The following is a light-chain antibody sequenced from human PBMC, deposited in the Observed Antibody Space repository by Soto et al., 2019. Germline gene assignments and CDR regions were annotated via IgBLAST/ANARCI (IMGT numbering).Light chain of an antibody. J-gene: IGLJ1*01. V-gene: IGLV2-14*03. CDR1: SSDVGAYIY. Sequence: QSALTQPASASGSPGQSITISCGGTSSDVGAYIYVSWYQQFPGKAPKLILYEVNNRPSGVSNRFSGSKSDTTASLTISGLQPEDEADYYCSAYSDIDTKVFGTGTKVTVL. CDR3: SAYSDIDTKV. CDR2: EVN.